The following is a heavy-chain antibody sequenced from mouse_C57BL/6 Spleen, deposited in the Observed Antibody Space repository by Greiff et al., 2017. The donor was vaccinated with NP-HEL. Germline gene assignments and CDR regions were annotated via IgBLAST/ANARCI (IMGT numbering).Heavy chain of an antibody. CDR2: ISSGSSTT. CDR3: ASGDGYYAFAD. V-gene: IGHV5-17*01. D-gene: IGHD2-3*01. Sequence: EVNLVESGGGLVKPGGSLKLSCAASGFTFSDYGMHWVRQAPEKGLEWVAYISSGSSTTYYADKVKGRFTISRDNANNTLYMQMTSLRSEDSAMYYCASGDGYYAFADWGPGTLVTVSA. J-gene: IGHJ3*01. CDR1: GFTFSDYG.